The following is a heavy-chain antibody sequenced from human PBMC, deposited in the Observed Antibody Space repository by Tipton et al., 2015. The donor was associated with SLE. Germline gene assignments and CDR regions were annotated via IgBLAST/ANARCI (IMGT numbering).Heavy chain of an antibody. CDR1: GGSFSGYF. J-gene: IGHJ1*01. V-gene: IGHV4-34*01. CDR3: ACLYSSSFQRDS. Sequence: LRLSCAVYGGSFSGYFWSWIRQLPDKGLEWIGEINHSGTTNCNPSLKSRVTISVDTSKNQFSLKLSSVTAADTARYYCACLYSSSFQRDSWGQGSLVTVSS. CDR2: INHSGTT. D-gene: IGHD6-6*01.